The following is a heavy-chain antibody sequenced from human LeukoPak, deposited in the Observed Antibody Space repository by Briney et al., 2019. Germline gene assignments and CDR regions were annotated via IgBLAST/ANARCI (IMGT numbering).Heavy chain of an antibody. J-gene: IGHJ4*02. CDR3: AHRPARRYGSGSYTPPFDY. Sequence: SGPTLVKPTQTLTLTCTFSGFSLSTSGVGVGWIRQPPGKALEWLALIYWDDDKRYSPSLKSRLTITKDTSKNQAVLTMTNMDPVDTATYYRAHRPARRYGSGSYTPPFDYWGQGTLVTVSS. V-gene: IGHV2-5*02. CDR1: GFSLSTSGVG. D-gene: IGHD3-10*01. CDR2: IYWDDDK.